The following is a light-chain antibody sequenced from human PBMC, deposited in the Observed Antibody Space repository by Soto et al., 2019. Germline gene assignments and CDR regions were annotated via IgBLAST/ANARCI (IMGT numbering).Light chain of an antibody. J-gene: IGLJ1*01. Sequence: QSALSQPASVSGSPGQSITISCTGTSSDVGGYNSDSWYQQHPGRAPKLMIYDVSGRPSGVSNRFSGSKSGNTASLTISGLQAEDEADYYCSSYTSSTTLVFGTGTKLTVL. V-gene: IGLV2-14*01. CDR1: SSDVGGYNS. CDR3: SSYTSSTTLV. CDR2: DVS.